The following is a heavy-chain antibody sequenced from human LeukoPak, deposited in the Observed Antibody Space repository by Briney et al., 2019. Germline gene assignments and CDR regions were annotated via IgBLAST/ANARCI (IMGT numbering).Heavy chain of an antibody. Sequence: GGSLRLSCAASGFTFSSYAMSWVRQAPGKGLEWVSAISGSGGSTYYADSVKGRFTISRDNAKNTLYLQMNSLRAEDTAVYYCARVPRNYGRPAAYYYYMDVWGKGTTVTVSS. J-gene: IGHJ6*03. D-gene: IGHD4-11*01. V-gene: IGHV3-23*01. CDR2: ISGSGGST. CDR3: ARVPRNYGRPAAYYYYMDV. CDR1: GFTFSSYA.